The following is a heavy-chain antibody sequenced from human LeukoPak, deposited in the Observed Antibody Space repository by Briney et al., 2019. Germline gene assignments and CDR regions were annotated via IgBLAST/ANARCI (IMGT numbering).Heavy chain of an antibody. J-gene: IGHJ4*02. CDR1: GFTFSSYA. D-gene: IGHD3-10*01. Sequence: PGGSLRLSCAASGFTFSSYAMSWVRQAPGKGLEWVSAISGSSGSTHYADSVKGRFTVSRDDSKSTLYLQMNSLRAEDTAVYYCAKGYFGSGSYYFDYWGQGTLVTVSS. CDR3: AKGYFGSGSYYFDY. CDR2: ISGSSGST. V-gene: IGHV3-23*01.